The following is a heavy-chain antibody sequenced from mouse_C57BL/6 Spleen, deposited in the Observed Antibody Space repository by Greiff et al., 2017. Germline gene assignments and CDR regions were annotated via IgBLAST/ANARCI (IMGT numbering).Heavy chain of an antibody. J-gene: IGHJ2*01. CDR1: GFTFSSYG. D-gene: IGHD1-1*01. Sequence: DVKLVESGGDLVKPGGSLKLSCAASGFTFSSYGMSWVRQTPDKRLEWVATISSGGSYTYYPDSVKGRFTISRDNAKNTLYLQMSSLKSEDTAMYYCARGITTVVAHFDYWGQGTTLTVSS. CDR3: ARGITTVVAHFDY. V-gene: IGHV5-6*02. CDR2: ISSGGSYT.